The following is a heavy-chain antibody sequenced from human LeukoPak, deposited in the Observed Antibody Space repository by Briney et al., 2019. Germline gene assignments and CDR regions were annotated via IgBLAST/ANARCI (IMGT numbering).Heavy chain of an antibody. J-gene: IGHJ4*02. CDR3: ARGGPFSIAAARVYYFDY. CDR1: DYTFTSYG. V-gene: IGHV1-18*01. CDR2: ISPYSDNT. Sequence: ASVKVSCKASDYTFTSYGISWVRQAPGQGLEWMGWISPYSDNTNYAQNLQGRVTMTTDTSTSTAYMELRSLTSDDTAMYYCARGGPFSIAAARVYYFDYWGQGTLVTASS. D-gene: IGHD6-13*01.